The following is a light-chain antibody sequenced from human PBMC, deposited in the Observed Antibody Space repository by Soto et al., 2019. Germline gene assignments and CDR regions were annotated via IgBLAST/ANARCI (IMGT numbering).Light chain of an antibody. CDR3: QSSDSRLSGSDV. V-gene: IGLV1-40*01. J-gene: IGLJ1*01. CDR2: GDS. CDR1: SSNIGAGYH. Sequence: SVLTQPPSVSGAPGQRVTSSCTGSSSNIGAGYHVHWYQQLPGAAPKLLIFGDSNRPSGVPDRFSGSKSGTSASLAITGLQADDEADYYCQSSDSRLSGSDVFGTGTKVTVL.